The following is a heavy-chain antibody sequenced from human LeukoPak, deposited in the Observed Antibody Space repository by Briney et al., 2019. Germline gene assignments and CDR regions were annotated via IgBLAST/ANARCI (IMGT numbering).Heavy chain of an antibody. J-gene: IGHJ4*02. CDR1: GFTFTNYL. Sequence: PGGSLRLSCATSGFTFTNYLMSWVRQAPGKGLEWVSAISGSGGSTYYADSVKGRFTISRDNSKNTLYLQMNSLRAEDTAVYYCAKEGSGSYYNVPPCFDYWGQGTLVTVSS. D-gene: IGHD3-10*01. V-gene: IGHV3-23*01. CDR3: AKEGSGSYYNVPPCFDY. CDR2: ISGSGGST.